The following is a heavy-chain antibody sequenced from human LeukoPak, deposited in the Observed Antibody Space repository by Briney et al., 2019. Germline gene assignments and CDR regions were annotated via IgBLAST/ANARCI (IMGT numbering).Heavy chain of an antibody. D-gene: IGHD6-13*01. Sequence: PGRSLRLSCAASGFTFSSYAMHWVRQAPGKGLEWVAVISYDGSNKYYADSVKGRFTISRDNSKNTLYLQMNSLRAEDTAVYYCARVSGRPEAEMDVWGQGTTVTVSS. CDR1: GFTFSSYA. J-gene: IGHJ6*02. CDR3: ARVSGRPEAEMDV. CDR2: ISYDGSNK. V-gene: IGHV3-30-3*01.